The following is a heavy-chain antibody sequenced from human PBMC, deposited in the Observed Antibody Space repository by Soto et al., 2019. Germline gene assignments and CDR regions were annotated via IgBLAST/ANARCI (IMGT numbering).Heavy chain of an antibody. Sequence: GGSMRLSCAASGFTLNRYSMNWVRQAPGKGLEWVSSISSTTNYIYYADSMKGRFTVSRDNAKNSVYLEMNSLSAEDTALYYCARESEDLTSNFDYCGQGTLVTVSS. CDR3: ARESEDLTSNFDY. J-gene: IGHJ4*02. V-gene: IGHV3-21*01. CDR2: ISSTTNYI. CDR1: GFTLNRYS.